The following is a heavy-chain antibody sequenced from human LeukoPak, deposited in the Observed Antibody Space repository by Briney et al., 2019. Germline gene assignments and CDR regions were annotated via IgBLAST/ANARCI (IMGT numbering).Heavy chain of an antibody. CDR1: GFTFSSYW. CDR3: ARAATRIYYYDSSGYGAFDI. Sequence: GGSLRLSCAASGFTFSSYWTSWVRQAPGKGLEWVANIKQDGSEKYYVDSVKGRFTISRDNAKNSLYLQMNSLRAEDTAVYYCARAATRIYYYDSSGYGAFDIWGQGTMVTVSS. CDR2: IKQDGSEK. J-gene: IGHJ3*02. V-gene: IGHV3-7*01. D-gene: IGHD3-22*01.